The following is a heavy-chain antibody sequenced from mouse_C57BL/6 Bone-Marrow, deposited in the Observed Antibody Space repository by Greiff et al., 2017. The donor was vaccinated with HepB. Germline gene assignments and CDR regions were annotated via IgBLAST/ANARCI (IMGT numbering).Heavy chain of an antibody. CDR3: ARDPYEAMDY. CDR1: GYTFTSYW. CDR2: IYPGSGST. D-gene: IGHD2-3*01. Sequence: VKLQESGAELVKPGASVKMSCKASGYTFTSYWITWVKQRPGQGLEWIGDIYPGSGSTNYNEKFKSKATLTVDTSAITAYMQLSSLTSEDSAVYYCARDPYEAMDYWGQGTSVTVSS. J-gene: IGHJ4*01. V-gene: IGHV1-55*01.